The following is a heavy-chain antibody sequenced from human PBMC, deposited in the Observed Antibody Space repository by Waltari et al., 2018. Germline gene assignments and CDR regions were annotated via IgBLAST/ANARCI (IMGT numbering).Heavy chain of an antibody. J-gene: IGHJ4*02. V-gene: IGHV1-2*06. D-gene: IGHD6-19*01. CDR3: ARANSGSGWYHPGDY. CDR1: GYTFTSYD. CDR2: INPNSGGT. Sequence: QVQLVQSGAEVKKPGASVKVSCKASGYTFTSYDINWVRQATGQGLEWMGRINPNSGGTNYAQKCQGRVTMTRDTSISTAYMELSRLRSDDTAVYYCARANSGSGWYHPGDYWGQGTLVTVSS.